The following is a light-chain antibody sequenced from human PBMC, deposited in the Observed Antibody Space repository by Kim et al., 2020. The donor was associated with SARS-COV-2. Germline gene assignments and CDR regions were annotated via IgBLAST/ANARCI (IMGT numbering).Light chain of an antibody. CDR1: QSVSSSY. J-gene: IGKJ4*01. CDR3: QQYGGT. Sequence: LSLSPGEGATLSCRASQSVSSSYLAWYQQKPGQAPRLLIYGASSRATGIPDRFSASGSGTDFTLTITRLEPEDFAVYYCQQYGGTFGGGTKVDIK. CDR2: GAS. V-gene: IGKV3-20*01.